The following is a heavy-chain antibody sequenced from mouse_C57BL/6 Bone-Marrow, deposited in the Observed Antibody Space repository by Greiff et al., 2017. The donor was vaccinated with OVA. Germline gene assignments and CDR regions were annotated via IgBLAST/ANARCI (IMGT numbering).Heavy chain of an antibody. CDR1: GFTFSDYG. D-gene: IGHD1-1*01. CDR3: ARRVYYYGSSYGAFDY. CDR2: ISSGSSTI. J-gene: IGHJ2*01. V-gene: IGHV5-17*01. Sequence: EVNVVESGGGLVKPGGSLKLSCAASGFTFSDYGMHWVRQAPEKGLEWVAYISSGSSTIYYADTVKGRFTISRDNAKNTLFLQMTSLRSEDTAMYYCARRVYYYGSSYGAFDYWGQGTTLTVSS.